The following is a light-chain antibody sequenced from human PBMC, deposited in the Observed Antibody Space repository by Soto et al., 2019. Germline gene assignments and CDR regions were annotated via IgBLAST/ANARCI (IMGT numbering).Light chain of an antibody. J-gene: IGKJ2*01. CDR2: GVS. CDR1: QSLSASTY. CDR3: QQYGSSPPYT. V-gene: IGKV3-20*01. Sequence: EIVLTQSPGTLSLSPGERATLSCRASQSLSASTYLAWYQQKPGQAPRLLIYGVSSRATGIPDRFSGSGSGTDFTLIISRLEPEDFAVYYCQQYGSSPPYTFGQGTKVEIK.